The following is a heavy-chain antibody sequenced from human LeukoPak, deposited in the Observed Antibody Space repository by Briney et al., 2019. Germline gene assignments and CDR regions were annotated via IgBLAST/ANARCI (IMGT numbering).Heavy chain of an antibody. D-gene: IGHD3-10*01. CDR1: GGSISSYY. Sequence: SETLSLTCTVSGGSISSYYWSWIRQPPGKGLEWIGYIYYSGSTNYNPSLKSGVTISVDTSKNQFSLKLSSVTAADTSVYYCARLHYGSGIDYWGQGTLVTVSS. J-gene: IGHJ4*02. CDR3: ARLHYGSGIDY. CDR2: IYYSGST. V-gene: IGHV4-59*01.